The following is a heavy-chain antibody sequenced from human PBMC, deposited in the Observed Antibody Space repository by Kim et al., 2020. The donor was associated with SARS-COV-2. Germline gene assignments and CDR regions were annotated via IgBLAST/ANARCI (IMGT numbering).Heavy chain of an antibody. V-gene: IGHV3-30-3*01. Sequence: GGSLRLSCAASGFTFSSYAMHWVRQAPGKGLEWVAVISYDGSNKYYADSVKGRFTISRDNSKNTLYLQMNSLRAEDTAVYYCARGSGYDITGSYSSGSYFDYWGQGTLVTVSS. J-gene: IGHJ4*02. CDR2: ISYDGSNK. D-gene: IGHD6-19*01. CDR1: GFTFSSYA. CDR3: ARGSGYDITGSYSSGSYFDY.